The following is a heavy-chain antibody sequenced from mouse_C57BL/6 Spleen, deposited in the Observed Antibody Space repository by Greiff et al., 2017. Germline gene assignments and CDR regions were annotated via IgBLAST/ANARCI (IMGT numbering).Heavy chain of an antibody. CDR3: ARSYYYGSSPWFAY. Sequence: VQLTESGPELVKPGASVKISCKASGYSFTDYNMNWVKQSNGKSLEWIGVINPNYGTTSYNQKFKGKATLTVDQSSSTADMQLNSLTSEDSAVYYCARSYYYGSSPWFAYWGQGTLVTVSA. D-gene: IGHD1-1*01. CDR1: GYSFTDYN. J-gene: IGHJ3*01. CDR2: INPNYGTT. V-gene: IGHV1-39*01.